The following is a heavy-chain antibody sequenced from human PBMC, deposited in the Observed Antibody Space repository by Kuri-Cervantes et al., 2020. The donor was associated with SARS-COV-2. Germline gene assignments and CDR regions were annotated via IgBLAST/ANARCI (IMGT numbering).Heavy chain of an antibody. J-gene: IGHJ6*02. Sequence: AGSLTLSCITSVSSFSSGDYYWSWNRQAPGKGLEWVAIISYDGSNKYYADSVKGRFTISRDNSKNTLYLQMNSLRAEDTAVYYCARSTWGSGHYYGMDVWGQGTTVTVSS. CDR3: ARSTWGSGHYYGMDV. CDR2: ISYDGSNK. CDR1: VSSFSS. V-gene: IGHV3-30*03. D-gene: IGHD7-27*01.